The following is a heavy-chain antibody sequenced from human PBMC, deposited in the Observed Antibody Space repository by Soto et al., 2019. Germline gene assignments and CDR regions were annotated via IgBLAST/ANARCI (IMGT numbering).Heavy chain of an antibody. D-gene: IGHD3-10*01. J-gene: IGHJ4*02. CDR2: IYYSGST. CDR3: ARHIVPGRITMVRGVIPPVFDY. Sequence: TYNVSGGKMSSCSYYRGWKKQPPGKGLEWIGSIYYSGSTYYDPSLKSRVTISVDTSKNQFSLKLSSVTAADTAVYYCARHIVPGRITMVRGVIPPVFDYWGQGTLVTVSS. CDR1: GGKMSSCSYY. V-gene: IGHV4-39*01.